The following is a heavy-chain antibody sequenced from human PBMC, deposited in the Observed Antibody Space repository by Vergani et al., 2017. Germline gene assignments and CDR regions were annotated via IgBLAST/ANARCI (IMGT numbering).Heavy chain of an antibody. V-gene: IGHV4-4*07. CDR3: AREHNQRASAQYNWFDP. D-gene: IGHD1-14*01. J-gene: IGHJ5*02. CDR2: IYTSGST. Sequence: QVQLQESGPGLVKPSETLSLTCTVSGGSISSYYWSWIRQPAGKGLEWIGRIYTSGSTYYNPSLKSRVTISVDRSKNQFSLKLSSVTAADTAVYYCAREHNQRASAQYNWFDPWGQGTLVTVSS. CDR1: GGSISSYY.